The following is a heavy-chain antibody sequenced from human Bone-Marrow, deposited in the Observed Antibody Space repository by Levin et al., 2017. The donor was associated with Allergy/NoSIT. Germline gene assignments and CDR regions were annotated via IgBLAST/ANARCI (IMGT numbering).Heavy chain of an antibody. Sequence: SETLSLTCAVYGGSFSGYYWSWIRQPPGKGLEWIGEINHSGSTNYNPSLKSRVTISVDTSKNQFSLKLSSVTAADTAVYYCARGWNSGWYLDYWGQGTLVTVSS. V-gene: IGHV4-34*01. CDR2: INHSGST. CDR1: GGSFSGYY. D-gene: IGHD6-19*01. J-gene: IGHJ4*02. CDR3: ARGWNSGWYLDY.